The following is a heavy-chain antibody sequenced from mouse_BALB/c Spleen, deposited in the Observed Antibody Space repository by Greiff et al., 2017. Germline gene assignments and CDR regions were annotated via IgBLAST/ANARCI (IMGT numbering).Heavy chain of an antibody. CDR2: ISYSGST. D-gene: IGHD3-2*01. CDR1: GYSITSDYA. V-gene: IGHV3-2*02. CDR3: ARDSSGY. Sequence: DVKLVESGPGLVKPSQSLSLTCTVTGYSITSDYAWNWIRQFPGNKLEWMGYISYSGSTSYNPSLKSRISITRDTSKNQFFLQLNSVTTEDTATYYCARDSSGYWGQGTLVTVSA. J-gene: IGHJ3*01.